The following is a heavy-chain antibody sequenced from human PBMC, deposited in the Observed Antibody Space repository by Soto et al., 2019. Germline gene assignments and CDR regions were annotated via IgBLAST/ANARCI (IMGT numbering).Heavy chain of an antibody. CDR1: GFTFSSYG. V-gene: IGHV3-30*18. J-gene: IGHJ4*02. D-gene: IGHD6-6*01. CDR3: AKEYSSSSRVPYYFDY. Sequence: AGGSLRLSCAASGFTFSSYGMHGVRQAPGKGLEWVAVISYDGSNKYYADSVKGRFTISRDNSKNTLYLQMNSLRAEDTAVYYCAKEYSSSSRVPYYFDYWGQGTLVTVSS. CDR2: ISYDGSNK.